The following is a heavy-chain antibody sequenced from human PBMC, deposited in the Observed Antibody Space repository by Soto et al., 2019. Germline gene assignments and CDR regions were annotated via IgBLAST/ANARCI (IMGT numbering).Heavy chain of an antibody. CDR2: ISYDGSNK. CDR1: GFTFSSYG. Sequence: GGSLRLSCAASGFTFSSYGMHWVRQAPGKGLEWVAVISYDGSNKYYADSVKGRFTISRDNSKNTLYLQMNSLRAGDTAVYYCAKPRDDYSNYNGMDVWGQGTTVTVSS. D-gene: IGHD4-4*01. V-gene: IGHV3-30*18. CDR3: AKPRDDYSNYNGMDV. J-gene: IGHJ6*02.